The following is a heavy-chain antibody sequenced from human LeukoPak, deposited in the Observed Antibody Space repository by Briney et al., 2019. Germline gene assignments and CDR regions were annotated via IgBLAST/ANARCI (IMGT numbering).Heavy chain of an antibody. CDR1: GGTFSSYA. CDR2: IIPIFGTA. Sequence: GASVKVSCKASGGTFSSYAISWVRQAPGQGLEWMGGIIPIFGTANYAQKFQGRVTITADKSTSTAYMELSSLRSEDTAVYYCARSTMVRGLTHPYYYYYMDVWGKGTTVTVSS. D-gene: IGHD3-10*01. CDR3: ARSTMVRGLTHPYYYYYMDV. J-gene: IGHJ6*03. V-gene: IGHV1-69*06.